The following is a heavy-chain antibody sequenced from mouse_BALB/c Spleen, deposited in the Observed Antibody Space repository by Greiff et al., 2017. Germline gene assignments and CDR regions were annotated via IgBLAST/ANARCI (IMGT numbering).Heavy chain of an antibody. CDR3: ARADGNYLYYAMDY. V-gene: IGHV5-4*02. Sequence: EVQLQESGGGLVKPGGSLKLSCAASGFTFSDYYMYWVRQTPEKRLEWVATISDGGSYTYYPDSVKGRFTISRDNAKNNLYLQMSSLKSEDTAMYYCARADGNYLYYAMDYWGQGTSVTVSS. J-gene: IGHJ4*01. D-gene: IGHD2-1*01. CDR2: ISDGGSYT. CDR1: GFTFSDYY.